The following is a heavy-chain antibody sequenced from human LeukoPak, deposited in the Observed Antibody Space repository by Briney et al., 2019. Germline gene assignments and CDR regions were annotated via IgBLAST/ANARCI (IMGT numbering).Heavy chain of an antibody. V-gene: IGHV3-30*18. CDR3: AKDRPDGFGRIMTSPPSY. CDR1: GFTFSSYG. Sequence: PGGSLRLSCAASGFTFSSYGMHWVRQAPGKGLEWVAVISYDGSNKYYADSVKGRFTISRDNSKNTLYLQMNSLRAEDTAVYYCAKDRPDGFGRIMTSPPSYWGQEPLVTVPS. D-gene: IGHD3-16*01. J-gene: IGHJ4*02. CDR2: ISYDGSNK.